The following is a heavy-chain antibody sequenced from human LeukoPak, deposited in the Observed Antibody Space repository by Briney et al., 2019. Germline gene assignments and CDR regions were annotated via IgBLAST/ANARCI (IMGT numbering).Heavy chain of an antibody. CDR1: GGTFSIYA. V-gene: IGHV1-69*13. Sequence: SVKVSCKASGGTFSIYAISRVRQAPGQGLEWMGGIIPIFGTANYAQKFQGRVTITADESTSTAYMELSSLRSEDTAVYYCARAYYDILTGYYIDYWGQGALVTVSS. J-gene: IGHJ4*02. CDR2: IIPIFGTA. D-gene: IGHD3-9*01. CDR3: ARAYYDILTGYYIDY.